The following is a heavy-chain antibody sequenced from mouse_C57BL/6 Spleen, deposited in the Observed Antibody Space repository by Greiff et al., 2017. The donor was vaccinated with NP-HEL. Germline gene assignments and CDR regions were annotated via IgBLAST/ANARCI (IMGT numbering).Heavy chain of an antibody. J-gene: IGHJ3*01. CDR2: IHPSDSDT. Sequence: QVQLQQPGAELVKPGASVKVSCKASGYTFTSYWMHWVKQRPGQGLEWIGRIHPSDSDTNYNQKFKGKATLTVDKSSSKAYMQLSSLTSEDSAVYYCGIQAQATSFAYWGQGTLVTVSA. CDR3: GIQAQATSFAY. D-gene: IGHD3-2*02. V-gene: IGHV1-74*01. CDR1: GYTFTSYW.